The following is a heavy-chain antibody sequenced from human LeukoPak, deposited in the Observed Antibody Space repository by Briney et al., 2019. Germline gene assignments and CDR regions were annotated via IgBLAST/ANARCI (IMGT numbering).Heavy chain of an antibody. Sequence: SVKVSCKASGGTFSSYAISWMRQAPGQGLEWMGGIIPIFGTANYAQKFQGRVTITADESTSTAYMELSSLRSEDTAVYYCARPSAGYSYGYAPFDYWGQGTLVTVSS. CDR3: ARPSAGYSYGYAPFDY. J-gene: IGHJ4*02. CDR1: GGTFSSYA. CDR2: IIPIFGTA. V-gene: IGHV1-69*13. D-gene: IGHD5-18*01.